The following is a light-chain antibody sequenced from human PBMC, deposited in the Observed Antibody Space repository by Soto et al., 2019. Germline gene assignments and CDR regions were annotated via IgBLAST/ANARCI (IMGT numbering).Light chain of an antibody. Sequence: QSLLTQPAPVSGSPGQSIPISCTGTSSDVVGYNYVSWYQHHPGKAPKLIIYDVSNRPSGVSNRFSGSKSGNTASLTISGLQPEDEADYYCSSYTTSNTRQIVFGTGTKVTV. CDR3: SSYTTSNTRQIV. CDR2: DVS. V-gene: IGLV2-14*03. CDR1: SSDVVGYNY. J-gene: IGLJ1*01.